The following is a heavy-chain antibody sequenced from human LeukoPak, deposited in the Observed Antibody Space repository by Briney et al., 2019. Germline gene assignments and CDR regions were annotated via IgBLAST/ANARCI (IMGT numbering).Heavy chain of an antibody. D-gene: IGHD3-10*01. V-gene: IGHV3-48*01. CDR1: GFTFSSYS. Sequence: GGSLRLSCAASGFTFSSYSMNWVRQAPGKGLEWVSYINSSSSTIYYADSVKGRFTISRDNAKNSLYLQMNSLRAEDTAVYYCARDGWFGELWYWRLADAFDIWGQGTMVTVSS. CDR3: ARDGWFGELWYWRLADAFDI. J-gene: IGHJ3*02. CDR2: INSSSSTI.